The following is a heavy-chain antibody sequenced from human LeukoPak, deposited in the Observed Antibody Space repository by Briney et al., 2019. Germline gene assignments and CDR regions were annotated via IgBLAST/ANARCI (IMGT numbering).Heavy chain of an antibody. CDR3: ARGGDSSGYYYGGAFDI. CDR2: INPSGGST. D-gene: IGHD3-22*01. Sequence: ASVKVSCKASGYTFTSYYMHWVRQAPGQGLEWMGIINPSGGSTSYAQKFQGRVTMTRDTSTSTAYMELSSLRSEDTAVYYCARGGDSSGYYYGGAFDIWGQGTMVTVSS. CDR1: GYTFTSYY. J-gene: IGHJ3*02. V-gene: IGHV1-46*01.